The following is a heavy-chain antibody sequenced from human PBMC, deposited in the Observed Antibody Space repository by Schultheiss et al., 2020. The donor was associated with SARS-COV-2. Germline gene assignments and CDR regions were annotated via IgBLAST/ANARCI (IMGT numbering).Heavy chain of an antibody. CDR2: TYYRSKWYR. V-gene: IGHV6-1*01. CDR3: ARGGFGYSFGPRYFDL. D-gene: IGHD6-13*01. Sequence: SQTLSLTCAISGDSVSSKSAAWIWIRQSPSRGLEWLGRTYYRSKWYREYAESVKSRITITPDTSKNQFSLQLNSVTADDTAVYYCARGGFGYSFGPRYFDLWGRGTLVTVSS. CDR1: GDSVSSKSAA. J-gene: IGHJ2*01.